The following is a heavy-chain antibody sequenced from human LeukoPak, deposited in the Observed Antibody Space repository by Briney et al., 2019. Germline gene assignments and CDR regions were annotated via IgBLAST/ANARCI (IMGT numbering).Heavy chain of an antibody. Sequence: GESLKTSCKGSGYSFTSYWIGWVRQMPGKGLEWMGIIYPGDSDTRYSPSFQGQVTISADKSISTAYLQWSSLKASDTAMYYCARQRGYSGYDYSWFDPWGQGTLVTVSS. D-gene: IGHD5-12*01. V-gene: IGHV5-51*01. CDR1: GYSFTSYW. J-gene: IGHJ5*02. CDR3: ARQRGYSGYDYSWFDP. CDR2: IYPGDSDT.